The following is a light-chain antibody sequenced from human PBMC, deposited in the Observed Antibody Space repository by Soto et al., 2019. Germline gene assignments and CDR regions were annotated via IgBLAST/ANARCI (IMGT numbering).Light chain of an antibody. J-gene: IGLJ2*01. V-gene: IGLV2-14*01. CDR1: SSDVGGYNY. CDR2: EVS. Sequence: QSVLTQPASVSGSPGQSITISCTGTSSDVGGYNYVSWYQQHPGKAPKLMIYEVSDRPSGVSNRFSGSKSGNTASLTISGLQAEEEAHYYCSSCTSSIVVFGGGTQLTVL. CDR3: SSCTSSIVV.